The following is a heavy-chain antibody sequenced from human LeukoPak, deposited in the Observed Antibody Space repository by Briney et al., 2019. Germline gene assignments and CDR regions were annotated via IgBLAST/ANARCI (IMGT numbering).Heavy chain of an antibody. Sequence: SETLSLTCTVSGYSISSGYYWGWIRQPPGKGLEWIGSIYHSGSTYYNPSLKSRVTISVDTSKNQFSLKLSSVTAADTAVYYCARGMTTVTHWGEGTLVTVSS. CDR3: ARGMTTVTH. J-gene: IGHJ4*02. D-gene: IGHD4-17*01. V-gene: IGHV4-38-2*02. CDR2: IYHSGST. CDR1: GYSISSGYY.